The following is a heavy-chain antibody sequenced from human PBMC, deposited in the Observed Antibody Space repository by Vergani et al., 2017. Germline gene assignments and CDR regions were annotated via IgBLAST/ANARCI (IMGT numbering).Heavy chain of an antibody. CDR3: ARDRDDYTMDV. V-gene: IGHV4-59*01. D-gene: IGHD4-11*01. Sequence: QVQLQESGPGLVKPSETLSLTCTVSGGSISSYYWSWIRQPPGKGLEWIGYIYYSGSTNYNPSLKSRVTISVDTSKNQFSLKLSSVTAADTAVYYCARDRDDYTMDVWGQGTTVTVSS. J-gene: IGHJ6*02. CDR1: GGSISSYY. CDR2: IYYSGST.